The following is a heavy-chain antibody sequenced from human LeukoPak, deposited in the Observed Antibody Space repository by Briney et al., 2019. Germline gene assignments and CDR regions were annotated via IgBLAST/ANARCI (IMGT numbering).Heavy chain of an antibody. J-gene: IGHJ3*02. D-gene: IGHD2-2*01. CDR2: IYYSGST. Sequence: PSETLSLTCAVYGGSFSNYYWSWIRQPPGKGLEWIGYIYYSGSTNYNPSLKSRVTISVDTSKNQFSLKLSSVTAADTAVYYCARRGRVVVPAAPDAFDIWGQGTMVSVSS. V-gene: IGHV4-59*01. CDR3: ARRGRVVVPAAPDAFDI. CDR1: GGSFSNYY.